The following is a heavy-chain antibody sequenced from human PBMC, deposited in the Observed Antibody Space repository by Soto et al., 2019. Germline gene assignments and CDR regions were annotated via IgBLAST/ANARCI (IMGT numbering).Heavy chain of an antibody. D-gene: IGHD6-6*01. Sequence: ASVKVSCKASGYTFTSYYMHWVRQAPGQGLEWMGIINPSGGSTSYAQKFQGRVTMTRDTSTSTVYMELSSLRSEDTAVYYCAREDSSSFYYYYYMDVWGKGTTVTVSS. J-gene: IGHJ6*03. V-gene: IGHV1-46*03. CDR3: AREDSSSFYYYYYMDV. CDR2: INPSGGST. CDR1: GYTFTSYY.